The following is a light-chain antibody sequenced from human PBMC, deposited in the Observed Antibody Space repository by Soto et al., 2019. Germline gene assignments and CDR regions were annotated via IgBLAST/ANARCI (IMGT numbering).Light chain of an antibody. J-gene: IGKJ1*01. CDR3: EQYKRYPWT. CDR1: QYIHVS. Sequence: DIQVTQSPSTLSASVGDRVTLTCRASQYIHVSLAWYQQKPGKAPKLLIYGASTLESGVPSRFSGSGSGTEFTLTISSLQPDDFATYYCEQYKRYPWTFGQGTKVDNK. CDR2: GAS. V-gene: IGKV1-5*01.